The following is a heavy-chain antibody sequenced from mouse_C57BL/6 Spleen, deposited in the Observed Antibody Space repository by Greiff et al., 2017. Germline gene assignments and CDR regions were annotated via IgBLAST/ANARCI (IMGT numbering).Heavy chain of an antibody. CDR1: GYSFTDYN. CDR3: ARHYGSSYYFDY. Sequence: EVQLVESGPELVKPGASVKISCKASGYSFTDYNMNWVKQSNGKSLEWIGVINPNYGTTSYNQKFKGKATLTVDQSSSTAYMQLISLTSEDSAVYYCARHYGSSYYFDYWGQGTTLTVSS. CDR2: INPNYGTT. V-gene: IGHV1-39*01. D-gene: IGHD1-1*01. J-gene: IGHJ2*01.